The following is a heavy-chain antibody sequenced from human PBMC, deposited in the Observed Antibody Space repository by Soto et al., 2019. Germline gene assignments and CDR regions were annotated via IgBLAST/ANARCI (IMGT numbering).Heavy chain of an antibody. CDR2: ISGYNGNT. CDR1: GYTFTSYG. V-gene: IGHV1-18*01. CDR3: ATRCSSTRCLDL. J-gene: IGHJ2*01. D-gene: IGHD2-2*01. Sequence: QVQLVQSGAEVKKPGASVKVSCKASGYTFTSYGICWVRQAPGQGLEWMGWISGYNGNTNYAQNLQGRVTMTTDTSTRTIYMTLRSLRSDDTAVYYCATRCSSTRCLDLWGRGTLVIVSS.